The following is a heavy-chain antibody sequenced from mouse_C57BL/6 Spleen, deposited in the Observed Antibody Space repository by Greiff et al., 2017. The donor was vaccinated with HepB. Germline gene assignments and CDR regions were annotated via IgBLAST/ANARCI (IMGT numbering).Heavy chain of an antibody. J-gene: IGHJ2*01. D-gene: IGHD2-4*01. Sequence: EVKLQESGPELVKPGASVKISCKASGYSFTDCNMNWVKQSNGKSLEWIGVINPNYGTTSYNQKFKGKATLTVDQSSSTAYMQLNSLTSEDSAVYYCARGIYYDYDDYFDYWGQGTTLTVSS. V-gene: IGHV1-39*01. CDR2: INPNYGTT. CDR3: ARGIYYDYDDYFDY. CDR1: GYSFTDCN.